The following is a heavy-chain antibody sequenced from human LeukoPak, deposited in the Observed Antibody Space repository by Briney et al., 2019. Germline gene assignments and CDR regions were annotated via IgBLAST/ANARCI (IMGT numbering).Heavy chain of an antibody. J-gene: IGHJ4*02. CDR1: GFTFSSYA. CDR3: ARTHINGWCFDS. D-gene: IGHD6-19*01. CDR2: ITFNGGNT. Sequence: GGSLRLSCAASGFTFSSYAMSWVRQAPGKGLEWVSIITFNGGNTYYASVEGRFTISRDNSKNTLYLQMGSLRADDTAVYYCARTHINGWCFDSWGQGTLVTVSS. V-gene: IGHV3-23*01.